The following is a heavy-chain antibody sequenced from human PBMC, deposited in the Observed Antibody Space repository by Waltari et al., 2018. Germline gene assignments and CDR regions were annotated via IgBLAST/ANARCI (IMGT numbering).Heavy chain of an antibody. J-gene: IGHJ4*02. D-gene: IGHD3-10*01. Sequence: EVQLVESGGGLVQPGGSLRISCAASVFTFNPYWMKWIRQAPGKGLEWVANINPDGSQKFYVDSVKGRFTVSRDNAQNSLYLQMNNLRAEDTAVYYCTTLARGESGDYWGQGTLVTVSS. CDR1: VFTFNPYW. V-gene: IGHV3-7*01. CDR2: INPDGSQK. CDR3: TTLARGESGDY.